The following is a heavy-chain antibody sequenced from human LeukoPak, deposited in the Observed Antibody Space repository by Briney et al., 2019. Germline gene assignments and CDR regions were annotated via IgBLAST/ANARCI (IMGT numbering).Heavy chain of an antibody. CDR2: IYTSGST. CDR3: ARGNWELPDAFDI. D-gene: IGHD1-26*01. CDR1: GGSISSGSYY. J-gene: IGHJ3*02. Sequence: SETLSLTCTVSGGSISSGSYYWSWIRQPAGKGLEWIGRIYTSGSTNYNPSLESRVTISVDTSKNQFSLKLSSVTAADTAVYYCARGNWELPDAFDIWGQGTMVTVSS. V-gene: IGHV4-61*02.